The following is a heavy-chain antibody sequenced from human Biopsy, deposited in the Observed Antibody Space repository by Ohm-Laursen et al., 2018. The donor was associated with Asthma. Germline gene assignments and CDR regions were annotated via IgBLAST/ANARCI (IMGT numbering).Heavy chain of an antibody. CDR3: AKSADYYDSTDYLDF. Sequence: SLRLSCAASGFSFDDCAMHWVQQAPGKGLEWVSSISWNSGNIDYAVSVKGRFTISRDNAKNSLYLQIQSLRPEDTAFYYCAKSADYYDSTDYLDFWGRGTLVTVSS. D-gene: IGHD3-22*01. CDR1: GFSFDDCA. J-gene: IGHJ4*01. V-gene: IGHV3-9*01. CDR2: ISWNSGNI.